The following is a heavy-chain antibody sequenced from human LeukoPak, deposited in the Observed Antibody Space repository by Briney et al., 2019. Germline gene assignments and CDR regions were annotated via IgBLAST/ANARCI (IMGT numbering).Heavy chain of an antibody. CDR2: ISTDGSYT. J-gene: IGHJ4*02. CDR3: ARICSTTDCLISA. CDR1: GFTFSGYW. D-gene: IGHD2-2*01. V-gene: IGHV3-74*01. Sequence: GGSLRLSCAASGFTFSGYWMRWVRQAPGKGLVWVARISTDGSYTSYADCVKGRFTISRDNAKNTVYLQMSSLRAEDTAIYYCARICSTTDCLISAWGQGTLVTVSS.